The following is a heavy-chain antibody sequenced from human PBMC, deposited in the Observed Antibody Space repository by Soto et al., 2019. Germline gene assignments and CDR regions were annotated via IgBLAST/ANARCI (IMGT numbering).Heavy chain of an antibody. D-gene: IGHD6-13*01. J-gene: IGHJ1*01. V-gene: IGHV1-18*01. CDR1: GYIFSNYG. Sequence: GPSVKVSCKASGYIFSNYGISWVRQAPGQGLEWMGWISTYNANTYYAQKFQGRVTMTTDTSTSTAYMELRSLRSDDTAVFYCARERDGSSWSSAESLQYWGQGTLITVSS. CDR2: ISTYNANT. CDR3: ARERDGSSWSSAESLQY.